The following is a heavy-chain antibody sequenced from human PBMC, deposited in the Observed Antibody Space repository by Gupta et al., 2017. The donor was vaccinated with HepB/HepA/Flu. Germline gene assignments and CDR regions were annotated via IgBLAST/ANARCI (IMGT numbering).Heavy chain of an antibody. CDR3: ATNPRCDYYLGQMDV. D-gene: IGHD1-26*01. Sequence: MVEYGGDSVKPGGSLRLSCAASGLILRDSYMLWIRQVPGKGLEWVSYISISDSSVDYADSVKGLFTVSRDNAKNSLYLQMNSLRVEDTAVYYCATNPRCDYYLGQMDVWGQGTTAIVSS. V-gene: IGHV3-11*01. CDR1: GLILRDSY. J-gene: IGHJ6*02. CDR2: ISISDSSV.